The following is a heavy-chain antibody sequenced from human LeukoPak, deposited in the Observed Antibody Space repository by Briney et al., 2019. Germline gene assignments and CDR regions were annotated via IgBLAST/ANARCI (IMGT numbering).Heavy chain of an antibody. D-gene: IGHD6-13*01. V-gene: IGHV1-69*06. CDR1: GGTFSNYA. CDR3: AKDRRPNSYSSSWLDY. J-gene: IGHJ4*02. Sequence: SVKVSCKASGGTFSNYAISWVRQAPGQGLEWMGGIIPIFGTANYAQKFRGRVTITADKSTRTAYMELSSLRAEDTAVYYCAKDRRPNSYSSSWLDYWGQGTLITVSS. CDR2: IIPIFGTA.